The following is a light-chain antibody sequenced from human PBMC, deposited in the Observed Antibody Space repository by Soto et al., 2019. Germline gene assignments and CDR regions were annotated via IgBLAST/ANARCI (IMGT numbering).Light chain of an antibody. V-gene: IGLV2-14*01. CDR3: SSYTTSNTPVV. CDR2: DVS. Sequence: QSVLTQPASVSGSPGQSITISCTGASSDVGGYKYVSWYQQNPGKAPKVMIYDVSNRPSGVSNRFSGSKSGNTASLTISGLQAEDEADYYCSSYTTSNTPVVFGGGTKVTVL. CDR1: SSDVGGYKY. J-gene: IGLJ2*01.